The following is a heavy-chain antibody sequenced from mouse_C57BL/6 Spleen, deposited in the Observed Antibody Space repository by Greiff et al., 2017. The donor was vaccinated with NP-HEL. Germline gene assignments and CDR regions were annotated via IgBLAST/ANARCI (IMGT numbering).Heavy chain of an antibody. CDR3: ARSVDGYYAMDY. V-gene: IGHV1-69*01. D-gene: IGHD2-3*01. CDR1: GYTFTSYW. Sequence: QVQLQQPGAELVMPGASVKLSCKASGYTFTSYWMHWVKQRPGQGLEWIGEIDPSDSYTNYNQKFKGKSTLTVDKSSSTAYMQLSSLTSEDSAVYYCARSVDGYYAMDYWGQGTSVTVSS. J-gene: IGHJ4*01. CDR2: IDPSDSYT.